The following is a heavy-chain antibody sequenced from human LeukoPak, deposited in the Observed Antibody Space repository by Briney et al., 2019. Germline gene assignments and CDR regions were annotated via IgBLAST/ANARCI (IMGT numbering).Heavy chain of an antibody. D-gene: IGHD2-21*01. CDR2: IIPILGIA. CDR3: ARDLTAYCGGDCYPHY. J-gene: IGHJ4*02. Sequence: SVKVSCKASGGTFSSYTISWVRRAPGQGLEWMGRIIPILGIANYAQKFQGRVTITADKSTSTAYMELSSLRSEDTAVYYCARDLTAYCGGDCYPHYWGQGTLVTVSS. CDR1: GGTFSSYT. V-gene: IGHV1-69*04.